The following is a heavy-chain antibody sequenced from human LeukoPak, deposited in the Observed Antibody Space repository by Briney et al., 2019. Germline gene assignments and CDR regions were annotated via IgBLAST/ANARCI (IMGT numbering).Heavy chain of an antibody. CDR1: GFSFSSHW. V-gene: IGHV3-7*01. J-gene: IGHJ4*02. CDR2: IKHDGSEK. D-gene: IGHD5-12*01. CDR3: ARNTGGYGDY. Sequence: GGSLRLSCAAPGFSFSSHWMNWARQAPGKGLEWVANIKHDGSEKYYVDFVKGRFTISRDNAKNSLDLQMNSLRAEDTAVYYCARNTGGYGDYWGQGTLVTVSS.